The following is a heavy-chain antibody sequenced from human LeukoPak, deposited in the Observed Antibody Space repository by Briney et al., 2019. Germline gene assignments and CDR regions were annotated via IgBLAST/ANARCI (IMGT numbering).Heavy chain of an antibody. Sequence: GGSLRLSCAASGFTVSSNYMSRVRQAPGKGLEWVSVIYSGGSTYYADSVKGRFTISSDNSKNTLYLQMNSLRAEDTAVYYCARAWYYYGSSGYRDWGQGTLVTVSS. D-gene: IGHD3-22*01. CDR1: GFTVSSNY. CDR3: ARAWYYYGSSGYRD. CDR2: IYSGGST. V-gene: IGHV3-53*01. J-gene: IGHJ4*02.